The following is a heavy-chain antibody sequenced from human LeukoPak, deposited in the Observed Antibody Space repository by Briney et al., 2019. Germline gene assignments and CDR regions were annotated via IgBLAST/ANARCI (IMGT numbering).Heavy chain of an antibody. D-gene: IGHD6-19*01. CDR2: INNSGSS. V-gene: IGHV4-34*01. Sequence: SETLSLTCAVYSGSFSGYYWNWIRQPPGKGLEWIGEINNSGSSNYNPSLKSRVTISLDTSKNQFSLKLTSVTAADTAVYYCARASSGWSGRYFQHWGQGTLVTVSS. J-gene: IGHJ1*01. CDR1: SGSFSGYY. CDR3: ARASSGWSGRYFQH.